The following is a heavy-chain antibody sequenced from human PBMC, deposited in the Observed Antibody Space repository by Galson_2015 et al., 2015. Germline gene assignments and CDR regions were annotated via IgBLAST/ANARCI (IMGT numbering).Heavy chain of an antibody. CDR2: ISYDLGKE. V-gene: IGHV3-30*18. Sequence: SLRLSCAASGFTFSDYGMHWVRQAPGKGLEWVAVISYDLGKEYYADSVKGRFTISRDNPNNTLYLQMNTLRDEDTAVYYCAKDLGLRGVANGYLDYWGQGTLVTVSS. J-gene: IGHJ4*02. CDR1: GFTFSDYG. CDR3: AKDLGLRGVANGYLDY. D-gene: IGHD3/OR15-3a*01.